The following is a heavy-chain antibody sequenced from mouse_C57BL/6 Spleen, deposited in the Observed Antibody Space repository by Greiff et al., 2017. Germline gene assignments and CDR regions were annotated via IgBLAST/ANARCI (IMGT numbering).Heavy chain of an antibody. CDR1: GYTFTSYW. CDR3: ARRAITTVVAPFAY. V-gene: IGHV1-55*01. Sequence: VQLQQPGAELVKPGASVKMSCKASGYTFTSYWITWVKQRPGQGLEWIGGIYPGSGSTNYNEKFKSKATLTVDTSSSTAYMQLSSLTSEDSAVYYCARRAITTVVAPFAYWGQGTLVTVSA. J-gene: IGHJ3*01. D-gene: IGHD1-1*01. CDR2: IYPGSGST.